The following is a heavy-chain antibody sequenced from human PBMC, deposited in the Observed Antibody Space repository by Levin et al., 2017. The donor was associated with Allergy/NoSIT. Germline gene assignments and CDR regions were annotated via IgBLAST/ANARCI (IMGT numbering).Heavy chain of an antibody. D-gene: IGHD3-9*01. CDR3: ARDLSMGYDILTGYSSRYLDY. CDR2: IYYSGST. V-gene: IGHV4-61*01. CDR1: GASVSSGSFY. Sequence: SQTLSLPCSVSGASVSSGSFYWSWIRQPPGKGLEWIGYIYYSGSTNYNPSLKSRVTISVDTSKNQFSLKLRSVTAADTAVYFCARDLSMGYDILTGYSSRYLDYWGHPTLLPFSS. J-gene: IGHJ4*01.